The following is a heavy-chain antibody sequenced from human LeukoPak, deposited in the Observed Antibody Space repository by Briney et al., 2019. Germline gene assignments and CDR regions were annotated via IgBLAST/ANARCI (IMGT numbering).Heavy chain of an antibody. CDR1: GGTFSNYA. CDR2: IIPIFGTA. V-gene: IGHV1-69*13. Sequence: SVKVSCKASGGTFSNYAISWVRPAPGQGLEWMGGIIPIFGTANYAQKFQGRVTITADESTSTAYMELSSLRSEDTAVYYCARTPSGYYDYWGQGTLVTVSS. J-gene: IGHJ4*02. D-gene: IGHD3-22*01. CDR3: ARTPSGYYDY.